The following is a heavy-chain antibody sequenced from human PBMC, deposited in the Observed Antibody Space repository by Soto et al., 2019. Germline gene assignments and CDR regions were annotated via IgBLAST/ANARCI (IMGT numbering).Heavy chain of an antibody. D-gene: IGHD3-3*01. CDR2: IIPILGIA. J-gene: IGHJ6*03. CDR1: GGTFSSYT. V-gene: IGHV1-69*02. Sequence: SVKVSCKASGGTFSSYTISWVRQAPGQGLEWMGRIIPILGIANYAQKFQGRVTITADKSTSTAYMELSSLRSEDTAVYYCAAGLRFLEWPKYYYYYMDVWGKGTTVTVSS. CDR3: AAGLRFLEWPKYYYYYMDV.